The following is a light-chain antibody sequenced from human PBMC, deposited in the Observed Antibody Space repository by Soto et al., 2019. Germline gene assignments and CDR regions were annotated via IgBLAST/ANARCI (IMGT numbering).Light chain of an antibody. CDR3: QQYNSYSRT. CDR2: RAS. J-gene: IGKJ1*01. V-gene: IGKV3-15*01. CDR1: QTIYSN. Sequence: IVMTQSPATLSVSPGERATLSCRAGQTIYSNVAWYQQRPGQAPRLLIYRASTRATGVPARFSGSGSGTEFTLTISGLQSEDFALYYCQQYNSYSRTFGQGTKVEIK.